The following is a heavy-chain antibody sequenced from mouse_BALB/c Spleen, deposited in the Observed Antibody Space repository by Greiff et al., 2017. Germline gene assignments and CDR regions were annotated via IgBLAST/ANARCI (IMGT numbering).Heavy chain of an antibody. V-gene: IGHV5-17*02. CDR2: ISSGSSTI. Sequence: EVQGVESGGGLVQPGGSRKLSCAASGFTFSSFGMHWVRQAPEKGLEWVAYISSGSSTIYYADTVKGRFTISRDNPKNTLFLQMTSLRSEDTAMYYCARDITTVVADAMDYWGQGTSVTVSS. CDR1: GFTFSSFG. J-gene: IGHJ4*01. CDR3: ARDITTVVADAMDY. D-gene: IGHD1-1*01.